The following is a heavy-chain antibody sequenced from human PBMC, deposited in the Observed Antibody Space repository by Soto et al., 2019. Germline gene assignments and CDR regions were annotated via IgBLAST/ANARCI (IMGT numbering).Heavy chain of an antibody. CDR1: GFTFSSYG. D-gene: IGHD2-15*01. Sequence: QVQLVESGGGVVQPGRSLRLSCAASGFTFSSYGMHWVRQAPGKGLEWVAVIWYDGSNKYYADSVKGRFTISRDNSKNTLYLQMNSLRAEDTAVYYCARAEYCSGGSCYSDAFDIWGQGTMVTVSS. CDR3: ARAEYCSGGSCYSDAFDI. J-gene: IGHJ3*02. V-gene: IGHV3-33*01. CDR2: IWYDGSNK.